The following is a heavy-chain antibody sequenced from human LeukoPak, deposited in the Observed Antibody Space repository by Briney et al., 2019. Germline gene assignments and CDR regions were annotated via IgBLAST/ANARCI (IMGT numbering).Heavy chain of an antibody. V-gene: IGHV3-9*01. J-gene: IGHJ4*02. CDR3: VKDADFWSGLDC. CDR2: ISWNSDTR. D-gene: IGHD3-3*01. CDR1: GFMFEDYG. Sequence: GGSLRLSCVASGFMFEDYGMNWVRQVPGKGLEWVSGISWNSDTRVYAESVKGRFTISRDNAKHSLDLQMISLRAEDTALYYCVKDADFWSGLDCWGQGTLVTVSS.